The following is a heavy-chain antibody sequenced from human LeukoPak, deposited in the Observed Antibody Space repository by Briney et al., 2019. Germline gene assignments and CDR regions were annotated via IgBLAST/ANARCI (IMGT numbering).Heavy chain of an antibody. V-gene: IGHV3-66*01. J-gene: IGHJ4*02. CDR3: ARGLSRIAAAAPVY. CDR1: GFSVSGNY. D-gene: IGHD6-13*01. Sequence: GGSLRLSCAASGFSVSGNYMNWIRQTPGKGLEWVSVIYSGGDTYYSGSVKGRFTISRDNSKNTLYLQMNSLRAEDTAMYYCARGLSRIAAAAPVYWGQGILVTVSS. CDR2: IYSGGDT.